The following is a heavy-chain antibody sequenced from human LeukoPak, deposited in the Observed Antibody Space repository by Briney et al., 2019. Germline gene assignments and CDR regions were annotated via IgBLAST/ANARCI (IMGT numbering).Heavy chain of an antibody. CDR3: ARGGIVVVPAATGKYFQH. V-gene: IGHV4-34*01. CDR1: GGSFSGYY. J-gene: IGHJ1*01. D-gene: IGHD2-2*01. CDR2: INHSGST. Sequence: SETLSLTCAVYGGSFSGYYWSWIRQPPGKGLEWIGEINHSGSTNYNPSLKSRVTISVDTSRNQFSLKLSSVTAADTAVYYCARGGIVVVPAATGKYFQHWGQGTLVTVSS.